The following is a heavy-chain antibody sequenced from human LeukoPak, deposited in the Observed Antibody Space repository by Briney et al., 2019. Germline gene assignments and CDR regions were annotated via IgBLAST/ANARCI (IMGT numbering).Heavy chain of an antibody. V-gene: IGHV4-34*01. D-gene: IGHD3-3*01. CDR3: ARTGLEWLLWVDY. J-gene: IGHJ4*02. CDR1: GGSFSGYY. Sequence: SETLSLTCAVYGGSFSGYYWSWIRQPPGKGLEWIGEINHSGSTNYNPSLKRRVTISVDTSKNQFSLKLSSVTAADTAVYYCARTGLEWLLWVDYWGQGTLVTVSS. CDR2: INHSGST.